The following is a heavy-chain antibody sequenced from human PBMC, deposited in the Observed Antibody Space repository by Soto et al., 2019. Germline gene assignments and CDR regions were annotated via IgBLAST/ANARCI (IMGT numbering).Heavy chain of an antibody. CDR3: ARDLSGYGYDY. V-gene: IGHV3-30-3*01. Sequence: QVQLVESGGGVVQPGRSLKLSCADSGFTFSSYAMHWVRQAPGKWLEWVAIISYDGTTTYYADPVKGRFTISRDNSKNTLYLQMNSLRAEDTAVYYCARDLSGYGYDYWGQGTLVTVSS. J-gene: IGHJ4*02. D-gene: IGHD5-18*01. CDR2: ISYDGTTT. CDR1: GFTFSSYA.